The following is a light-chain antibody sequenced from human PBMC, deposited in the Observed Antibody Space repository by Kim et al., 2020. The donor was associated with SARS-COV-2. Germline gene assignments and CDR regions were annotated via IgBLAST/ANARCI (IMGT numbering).Light chain of an antibody. CDR3: QQRSNWPPYT. CDR1: QSVSSY. Sequence: LSPWERATLSGRASQSVSSYLAWYQQKPGQAPRLLIYDASNRATGIPARFSGSGSGTDFTLTISSREPEDFAVYYCQQRSNWPPYTFGQGTKLEIK. J-gene: IGKJ2*01. CDR2: DAS. V-gene: IGKV3-11*01.